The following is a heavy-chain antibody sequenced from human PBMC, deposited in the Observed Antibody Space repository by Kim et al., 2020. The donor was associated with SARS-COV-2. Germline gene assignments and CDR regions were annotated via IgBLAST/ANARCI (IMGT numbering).Heavy chain of an antibody. J-gene: IGHJ2*01. CDR3: AKSEVATIPHFDL. D-gene: IGHD5-12*01. V-gene: IGHV3-23*01. Sequence: YADSVKGRFTISRDNSKNTLYLQMNSLRAEDTAVYYCAKSEVATIPHFDLWGRGTLVTVSS.